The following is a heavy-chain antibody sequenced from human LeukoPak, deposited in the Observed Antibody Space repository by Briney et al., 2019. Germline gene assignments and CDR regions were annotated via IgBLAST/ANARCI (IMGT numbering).Heavy chain of an antibody. CDR1: GFTVSSNY. CDR3: ARGWRHMVRGVIPHYYFDY. J-gene: IGHJ4*02. D-gene: IGHD3-10*01. CDR2: IYSGGST. V-gene: IGHV3-66*01. Sequence: GGSLRLSCATSGFTVSSNYMSWVRQAPGKGLEWVSVIYSGGSTYYADSVKGRFTISRDNSKNTLYLQMNSLRAEDTAVYYCARGWRHMVRGVIPHYYFDYWGQGTLVTVSS.